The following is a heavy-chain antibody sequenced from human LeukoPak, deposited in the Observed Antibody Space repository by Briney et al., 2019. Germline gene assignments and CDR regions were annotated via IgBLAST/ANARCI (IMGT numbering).Heavy chain of an antibody. J-gene: IGHJ4*02. CDR2: IIPIFGTA. D-gene: IGHD3-10*01. Sequence: SVKVSCKASGDTFISYAVSWVRQAPGQGLEWMGGIIPIFGTANYAQKFQGRVTITADESTSTAYMELSSLRSEDTAVYYCARDRGPMVRGVIPGYFDYWGQGTLVTVSS. V-gene: IGHV1-69*01. CDR1: GDTFISYA. CDR3: ARDRGPMVRGVIPGYFDY.